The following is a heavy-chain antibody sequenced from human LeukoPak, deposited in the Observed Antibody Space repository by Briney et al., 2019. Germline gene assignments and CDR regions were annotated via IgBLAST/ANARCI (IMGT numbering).Heavy chain of an antibody. D-gene: IGHD1-26*01. J-gene: IGHJ4*02. Sequence: GGSLRLSCAASGFTFSSHDMHWVRQTTGKGLEWVSAIGVAANTFYSGSVKGRLTISRDNAKNSLYLLVSSLRADDTAVYYCARQNTPHGNFDYWGQGTLVTVSS. V-gene: IGHV3-13*01. CDR3: ARQNTPHGNFDY. CDR1: GFTFSSHD. CDR2: IGVAANT.